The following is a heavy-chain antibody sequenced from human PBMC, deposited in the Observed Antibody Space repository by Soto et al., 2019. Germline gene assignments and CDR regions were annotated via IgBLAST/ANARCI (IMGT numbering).Heavy chain of an antibody. Sequence: EVQLLESGGGLVQPGGSLRLSCAASGFTFSSYAMSWVRQAPGKGLEWVSAISGSGGSTYYADSVKGRFTISRDNSKNTLYLQMNSLRAEETAVYYCAKVVVVVVAATPDYWGQGTLVTVSS. D-gene: IGHD2-15*01. CDR2: ISGSGGST. CDR3: AKVVVVVVAATPDY. V-gene: IGHV3-23*01. CDR1: GFTFSSYA. J-gene: IGHJ4*02.